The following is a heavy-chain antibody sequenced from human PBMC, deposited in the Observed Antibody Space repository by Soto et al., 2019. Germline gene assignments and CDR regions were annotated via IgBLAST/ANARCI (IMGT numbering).Heavy chain of an antibody. CDR1: GFSFSVYT. CDR3: AITTMPAVLVVPNSRPFEI. V-gene: IGHV3-23*01. CDR2: ISGSGDRT. Sequence: PGGSLRLSCTASGFSFSVYTMSWVRQAPGKGLEWVSGISGSGDRTNYADSVKGRFTISRDNSKKTLYLQVDSLRAEDTAVYYCAITTMPAVLVVPNSRPFEIWGQGTMVTVSS. J-gene: IGHJ3*02. D-gene: IGHD2-15*01.